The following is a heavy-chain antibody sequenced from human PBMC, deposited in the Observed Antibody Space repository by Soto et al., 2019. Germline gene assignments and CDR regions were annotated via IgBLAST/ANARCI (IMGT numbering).Heavy chain of an antibody. J-gene: IGHJ5*02. CDR1: GGTLSSYA. V-gene: IGHV1-69*13. CDR3: AVYCSGGSCYLVRNNWFDP. D-gene: IGHD2-15*01. Sequence: GASVKVSCKASGGTLSSYAISWVRQAPGQGLEWMGGIIPIFGTANYAQKFQGRVTITADESTSTAYMELSSLRSEDTAVYYCAVYCSGGSCYLVRNNWFDPWGQGTLVTVSS. CDR2: IIPIFGTA.